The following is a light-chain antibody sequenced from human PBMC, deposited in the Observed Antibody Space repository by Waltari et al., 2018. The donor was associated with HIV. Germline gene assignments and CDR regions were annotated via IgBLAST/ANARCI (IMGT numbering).Light chain of an antibody. Sequence: DIQMTQSPSTLSASVGDTATITCRASQFINTWLAWYQQKPGQAPKLLIYKASILESGVPSRFSGSGSGTEFTLTISSLQPDDFATYYCQQYHNYLTFGGGTRVEIK. CDR1: QFINTW. J-gene: IGKJ4*01. CDR3: QQYHNYLT. V-gene: IGKV1-5*03. CDR2: KAS.